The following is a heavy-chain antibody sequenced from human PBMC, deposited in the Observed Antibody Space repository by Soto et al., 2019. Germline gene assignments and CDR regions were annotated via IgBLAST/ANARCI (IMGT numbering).Heavy chain of an antibody. Sequence: SETLSLPCAVYGGSFRGYGWSWIRQTPGKGLEWIGEINHSGSTYYNPSLKSRVTISVDTSKNQFSLKLSSVTAADTAVYYCAIVLYDVVVIAIGFWFDPWGQGTLVTVSS. D-gene: IGHD2-21*01. CDR3: AIVLYDVVVIAIGFWFDP. CDR2: INHSGST. CDR1: GGSFRGYG. J-gene: IGHJ5*02. V-gene: IGHV4-34*01.